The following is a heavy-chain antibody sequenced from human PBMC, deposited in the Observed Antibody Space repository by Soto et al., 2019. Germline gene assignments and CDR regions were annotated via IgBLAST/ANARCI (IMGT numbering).Heavy chain of an antibody. CDR2: IYFSGST. Sequence: SETLSLTCTVSGGSISGGTYYWSWIRQPPGQGLEWIGYIYFSGSTNYNPSLKSRVTISVDTSKNQFSLKLSSVTAADTAVYYCARVAGSSGFDYWGQGTLVTVSS. J-gene: IGHJ4*02. CDR3: ARVAGSSGFDY. D-gene: IGHD6-19*01. CDR1: GGSISGGTYY. V-gene: IGHV4-61*01.